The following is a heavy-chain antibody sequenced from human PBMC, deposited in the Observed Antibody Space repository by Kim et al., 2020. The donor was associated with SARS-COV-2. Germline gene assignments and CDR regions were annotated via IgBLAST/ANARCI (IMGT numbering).Heavy chain of an antibody. CDR2: INWNGRTT. D-gene: IGHD3-10*01. J-gene: IGHJ4*02. CDR3: VASYGTGSRIHFDY. V-gene: IGHV3-20*04. Sequence: GGSLRLSCEGSGLTFSDYAMNWVRQAPGKGLEWVSSINWNGRTTGYADSVKGRFTISRDNARDSLYLQMNTLRVEDTAVYYCVASYGTGSRIHFDYWGQG. CDR1: GLTFSDYA.